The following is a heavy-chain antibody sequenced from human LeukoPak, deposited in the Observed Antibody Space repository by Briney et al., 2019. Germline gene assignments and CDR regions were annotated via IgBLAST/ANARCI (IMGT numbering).Heavy chain of an antibody. CDR3: ARRVGRYFGERAYYYNYMDV. Sequence: PSATLSLTCTVSGGSISSYYWSWIRQPPGKGLEWIGEINHSGSSKYIPSLKSRVTISVDTSKNQFSLKLSSVTAADTAVYHCARRVGRYFGERAYYYNYMDVWAKGTTVTISS. CDR1: GGSISSYY. V-gene: IGHV4-34*01. CDR2: INHSGSS. J-gene: IGHJ6*03. D-gene: IGHD3-10*01.